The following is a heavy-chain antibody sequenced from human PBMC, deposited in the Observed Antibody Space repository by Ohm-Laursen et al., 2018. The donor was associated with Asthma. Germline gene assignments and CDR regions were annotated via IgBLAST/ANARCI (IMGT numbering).Heavy chain of an antibody. CDR2: IWYDGSNK. D-gene: IGHD1-7*01. V-gene: IGHV3-33*01. Sequence: SLRLSCAASGFTFSSYGMHWVRQAPGKGLEWVAVIWYDGSNKYYADSVKGRFTISRDNSKNTLYLQMNSLRAEDTAVYYCAREVNYREPGDYWGQGTLVTVSS. CDR3: AREVNYREPGDY. CDR1: GFTFSSYG. J-gene: IGHJ4*02.